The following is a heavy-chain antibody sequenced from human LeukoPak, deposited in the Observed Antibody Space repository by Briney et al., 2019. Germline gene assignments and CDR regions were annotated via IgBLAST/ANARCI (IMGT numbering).Heavy chain of an antibody. CDR3: AKDIWRGSYSTLGYAFDI. CDR2: ILYDGSNK. CDR1: GFTFSSYG. V-gene: IGHV3-30*02. Sequence: GGSLRLSCAASGFTFSSYGMHWVRQAPGKGLEWVAFILYDGSNKYYADSVKGRFTISRDNSKNMLYLQMNSLRAEDTAVYYCAKDIWRGSYSTLGYAFDIWGQGTMVTVSS. D-gene: IGHD1-26*01. J-gene: IGHJ3*02.